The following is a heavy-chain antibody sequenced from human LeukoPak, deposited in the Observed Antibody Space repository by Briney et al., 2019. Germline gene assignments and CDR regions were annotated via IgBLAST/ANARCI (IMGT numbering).Heavy chain of an antibody. V-gene: IGHV4-38-2*02. CDR3: ARSMILGATIDY. CDR1: GYSISSGYY. CDR2: IYHSGST. D-gene: IGHD1-26*01. Sequence: ASETLSLTCTVSGYSISSGYYWGWIRQPPGKGLEWIGSIYHSGSTYYNPSLKSRVTISVDTSKNQFSLKLSSVTAADTAVYYCARSMILGATIDYWGLGTLVTVSS. J-gene: IGHJ4*02.